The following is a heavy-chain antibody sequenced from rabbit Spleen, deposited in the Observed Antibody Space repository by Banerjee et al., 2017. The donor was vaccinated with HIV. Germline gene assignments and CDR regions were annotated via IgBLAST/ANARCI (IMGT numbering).Heavy chain of an antibody. CDR2: IETGSSGFT. V-gene: IGHV1S40*01. J-gene: IGHJ4*01. Sequence: QSLEESGGDLVKPGASLTLTCAASGVSFSGSSYMCWVRQAPGKGLEWIACIETGSSGFTYFANWATGRFTISKTSSTTVTLQMTSLTAADTATYFCARGVYDDYDTYYFDLWGPGTLVTVS. CDR3: ARGVYDDYDTYYFDL. CDR1: GVSFSGSSY. D-gene: IGHD2-1*01.